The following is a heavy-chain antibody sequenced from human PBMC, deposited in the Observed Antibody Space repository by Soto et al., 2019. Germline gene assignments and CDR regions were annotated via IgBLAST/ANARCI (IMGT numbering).Heavy chain of an antibody. Sequence: ASVKVSCKASGYTFTSYGISWVRQAPGQGLEWMGWISAYNGNTNYAQKLQGRVTMTTDTSTSTAYMELRSLRSDDTAVYYCARGGSTVAYYYYHYMDVWGKGTTVTVSS. J-gene: IGHJ6*03. V-gene: IGHV1-18*01. CDR3: ARGGSTVAYYYYHYMDV. CDR2: ISAYNGNT. CDR1: GYTFTSYG. D-gene: IGHD2-2*01.